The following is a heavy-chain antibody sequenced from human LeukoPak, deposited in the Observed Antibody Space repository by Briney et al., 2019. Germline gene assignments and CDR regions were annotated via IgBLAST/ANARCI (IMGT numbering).Heavy chain of an antibody. CDR1: GFTFSDYY. D-gene: IGHD6-19*01. CDR3: ARDRAKYSSGWYEDY. CDR2: ISSSGSTI. V-gene: IGHV3-11*04. J-gene: IGHJ4*02. Sequence: GGSLRLSCAASGFTFSDYYMSWIRQAPGKGLEWVSYISSSGSTIYYADSVKGRFTISRDNAKNSLYLQMNSLRAEDTAVYYCARDRAKYSSGWYEDYWGQGTLVTVSS.